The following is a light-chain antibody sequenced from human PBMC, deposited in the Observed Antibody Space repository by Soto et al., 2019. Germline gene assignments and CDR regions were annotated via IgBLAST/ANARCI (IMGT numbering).Light chain of an antibody. CDR3: QQLNSYPIT. Sequence: DILLTQSPSFLSASVGDRVTITCRASQGLSSDLAWYQQKPGKAPKLLIYAASTLQSGVPSRFSGSGSGTDFTLTISSLQPEDFATYYCQQLNSYPITFGQGTRLEIK. J-gene: IGKJ5*01. CDR2: AAS. CDR1: QGLSSD. V-gene: IGKV1-9*01.